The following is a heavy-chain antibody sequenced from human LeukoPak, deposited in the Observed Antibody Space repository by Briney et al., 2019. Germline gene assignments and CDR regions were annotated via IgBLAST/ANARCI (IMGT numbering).Heavy chain of an antibody. CDR3: AKDLRDYGDYGFDY. V-gene: IGHV3-30*04. J-gene: IGHJ4*02. CDR2: ISYDGSNK. D-gene: IGHD4-17*01. Sequence: GGSLRLSCAASGFTFSSYAMHWVRQAPGKGLEWVAVISYDGSNKYYADSVKGRFTISRDNAKNSLYLQMNSLRAEDTALYYCAKDLRDYGDYGFDYWGQGTLVTVSS. CDR1: GFTFSSYA.